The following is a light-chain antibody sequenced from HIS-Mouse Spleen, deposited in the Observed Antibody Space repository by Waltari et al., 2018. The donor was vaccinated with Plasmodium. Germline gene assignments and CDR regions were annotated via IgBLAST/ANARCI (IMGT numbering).Light chain of an antibody. J-gene: IGKJ2*01. CDR1: QSVSRN. CDR2: GAS. Sequence: EIVMTQSPATLSLSPGDRVTLSCTPSQSVSRNLAWYQQKPGQVPRLLIYGASTRATGIPAGFSGSGSGTEFTLTISSMQSEDFAVYYCQQYNNWPRTFGQGTKLEIK. CDR3: QQYNNWPRT. V-gene: IGKV3-15*01.